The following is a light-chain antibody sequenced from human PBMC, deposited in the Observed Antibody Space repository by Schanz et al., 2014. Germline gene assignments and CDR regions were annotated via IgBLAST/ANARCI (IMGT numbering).Light chain of an antibody. CDR3: CSYAGSSTWV. CDR2: DVT. V-gene: IGLV2-23*02. CDR1: SSDVGGYKY. Sequence: QSALTQPPSASGSPGQSVTISCTGTSSDVGGYKYVSWYQHHPGKAPKLLIYDVTKRPSGVSNRFSGSKSGNTASLTISGLQAEDEADYYCCSYAGSSTWVFGGGTKLTVL. J-gene: IGLJ3*02.